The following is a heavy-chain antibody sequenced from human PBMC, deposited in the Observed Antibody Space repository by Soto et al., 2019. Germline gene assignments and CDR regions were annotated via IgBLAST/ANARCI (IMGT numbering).Heavy chain of an antibody. V-gene: IGHV1-8*01. CDR3: ARGRDCSGGSCYPVEYYFDY. J-gene: IGHJ4*02. CDR1: GYTFTSYD. Sequence: ASVKASCKAPGYTFTSYDINWVRQATGQGLEGMGGMNPNSGNTGYAQKFQGRVTMSRNTSISTAYMELSSLRSEDTAVYYCARGRDCSGGSCYPVEYYFDYWGQGTLVTVSS. D-gene: IGHD2-15*01. CDR2: MNPNSGNT.